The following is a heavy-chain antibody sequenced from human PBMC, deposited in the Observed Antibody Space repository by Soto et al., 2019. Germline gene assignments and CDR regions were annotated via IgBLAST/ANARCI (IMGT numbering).Heavy chain of an antibody. D-gene: IGHD6-19*01. V-gene: IGHV1-2*04. CDR2: INPNSGGT. Sequence: ASVKVSCKASGYTFTGYYMHWVRQAPGQGLEWMGWINPNSGGTNYAQKFQGWVTMTRDTSIGTAYMELSRLRSDDTAVYYCARDVGRQWLLQHMEVWGQGTTVTVSS. CDR1: GYTFTGYY. CDR3: ARDVGRQWLLQHMEV. J-gene: IGHJ6*02.